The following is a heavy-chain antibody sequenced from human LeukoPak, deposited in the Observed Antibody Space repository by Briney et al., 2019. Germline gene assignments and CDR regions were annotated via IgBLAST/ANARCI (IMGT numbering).Heavy chain of an antibody. CDR1: GGSIGSYY. V-gene: IGHV4-59*08. Sequence: PSETLSLTCTVSGGSIGSYYWSWIRQPPGKGLEWIGYIYYSGSTNYNPSLKSRVTISVDTSKNQFSLKLSSVTAADTAVYYCARQYSSSWSPGSSYYGMDVWGQGTTVTVSS. J-gene: IGHJ6*02. CDR2: IYYSGST. D-gene: IGHD6-13*01. CDR3: ARQYSSSWSPGSSYYGMDV.